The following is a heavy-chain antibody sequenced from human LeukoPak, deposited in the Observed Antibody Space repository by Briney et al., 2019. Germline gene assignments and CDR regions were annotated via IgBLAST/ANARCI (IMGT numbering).Heavy chain of an antibody. CDR3: AKGSYYDSSGSFYFDY. CDR1: GFTFSDYY. J-gene: IGHJ4*02. D-gene: IGHD3-22*01. CDR2: ISGSGGST. Sequence: GGSLRLSCAASGFTFSDYYMSWIRQAPGKGPEWVSAISGSGGSTYYADSVKGRFTISRDNSKNTLYVQVNSLGTEDTAAYYCAKGSYYDSSGSFYFDYWGQGTLVTVSS. V-gene: IGHV3-23*01.